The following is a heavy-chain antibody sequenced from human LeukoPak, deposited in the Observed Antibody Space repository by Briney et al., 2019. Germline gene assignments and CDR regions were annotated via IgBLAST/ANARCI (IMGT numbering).Heavy chain of an antibody. V-gene: IGHV1-18*01. CDR3: AGQVDTAMACPDY. CDR1: GYTFTSSG. CDR2: ISAYNGNP. J-gene: IGHJ4*02. D-gene: IGHD5-18*01. Sequence: GSLKVSCKASGYTFTSSGISWVRHTPGQGLEWMGWISAYNGNPNSVQTLQGRVTMTTYTSTTTAYMEQRNLRSDYTAIYYCAGQVDTAMACPDYLVQGTLVTGS.